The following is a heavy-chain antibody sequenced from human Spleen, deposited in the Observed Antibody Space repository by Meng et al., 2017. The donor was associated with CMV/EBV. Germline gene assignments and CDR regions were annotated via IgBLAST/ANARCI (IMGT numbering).Heavy chain of an antibody. D-gene: IGHD5-18*01. J-gene: IGHJ4*02. CDR1: GFTFSSYW. Sequence: GESLKISCAASGFTFSSYWMSWVRQAPGKGLEWVANIKEDGSEKDYVDAVKGRFTISRDNAKKSLYLQMDSLRAEDTAVYYCATLNGYSLFFDYWGQGTLVTVSS. V-gene: IGHV3-7*01. CDR3: ATLNGYSLFFDY. CDR2: IKEDGSEK.